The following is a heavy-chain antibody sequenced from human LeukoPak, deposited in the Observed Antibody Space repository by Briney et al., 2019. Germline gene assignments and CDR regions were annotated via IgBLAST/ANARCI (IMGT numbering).Heavy chain of an antibody. V-gene: IGHV3-30-3*01. CDR1: GFTFSSYA. CDR3: ARGRYDFWSGYSNYYYYYGMGV. J-gene: IGHJ6*02. Sequence: PGRSLRLSCAASGFTFSSYAMHWVRQAPGKGLEWVAVISYDGSNKYYADSVKGRFTISRDNSKNTLYLQMNSLRAEDTAVYYCARGRYDFWSGYSNYYYYYGMGVWGQGTTVTVSS. D-gene: IGHD3-3*01. CDR2: ISYDGSNK.